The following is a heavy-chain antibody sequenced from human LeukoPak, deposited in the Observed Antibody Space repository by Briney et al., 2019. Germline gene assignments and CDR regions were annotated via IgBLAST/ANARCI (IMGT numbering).Heavy chain of an antibody. V-gene: IGHV3-53*01. Sequence: GGSLRLSCAASGFTVISNYMSWVRQAPGKGLEWVSVIYSGGNTYYADSVEGRFTISRDNSKNTLYLQMKTLKAEDTAVYYCAKDYKEREDYFDYWGQGTTVTVSS. CDR3: AKDYKEREDYFDY. CDR2: IYSGGNT. D-gene: IGHD3-10*01. CDR1: GFTVISNY. J-gene: IGHJ4*02.